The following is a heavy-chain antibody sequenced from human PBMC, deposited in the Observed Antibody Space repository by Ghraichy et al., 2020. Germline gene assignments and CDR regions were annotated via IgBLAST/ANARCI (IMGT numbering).Heavy chain of an antibody. CDR1: GFTFSGYR. V-gene: IGHV3-7*03. CDR2: IKQDGSEK. J-gene: IGHJ4*02. Sequence: GESLNISCAASGFTFSGYRMSWVRQAPGKGLEWVANIKQDGSEKYYVDSVKGRFTISRDNAKNSLYLQMNSLRAEDTAVYYCARGPWSDDPIDYWGQGTLVTVSS. D-gene: IGHD1-1*01. CDR3: ARGPWSDDPIDY.